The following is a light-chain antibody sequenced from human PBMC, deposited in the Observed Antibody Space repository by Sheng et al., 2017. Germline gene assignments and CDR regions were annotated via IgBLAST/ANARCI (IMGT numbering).Light chain of an antibody. V-gene: IGLV2-23*02. CDR3: CSYAGSNTFI. Sequence: QSALTQPASVSGSPGQSITISCTGSSSDIGTYNLVSWYQHHPGKAPKLVIYEVTKRPSGVSYRFSGSQSGNTASLTISGLQVQDEADYYCCSYAGSNTFIFGGGTKLTVL. CDR2: EVT. J-gene: IGLJ2*01. CDR1: SSDIGTYNL.